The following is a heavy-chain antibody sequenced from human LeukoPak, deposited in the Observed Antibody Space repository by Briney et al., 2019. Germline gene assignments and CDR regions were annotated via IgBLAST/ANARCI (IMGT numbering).Heavy chain of an antibody. J-gene: IGHJ4*02. CDR3: AILATLVVPLDY. Sequence: TGGSLRLSCAASGSTFSSYAMSWVRQAPGKGLEWVSAISGSGGSTYYADSVKGRFTISRDNSKNTLYLQMNSLRAEDTAVYYCAILATLVVPLDYWGQGTLVTVSS. D-gene: IGHD2-8*02. CDR2: ISGSGGST. CDR1: GSTFSSYA. V-gene: IGHV3-23*01.